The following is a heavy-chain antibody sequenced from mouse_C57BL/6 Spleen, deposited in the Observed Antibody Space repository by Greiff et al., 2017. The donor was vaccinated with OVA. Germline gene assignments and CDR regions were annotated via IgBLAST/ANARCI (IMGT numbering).Heavy chain of an antibody. Sequence: EVKVEESGPELVKPGASVKISCKASGYSFTGYYMNWVKQSPEKSLEWIGEINPSTGGTTYNQKFKAKATLTVDKSSSTAYMQLKSLTSEDSAVYYCARASLGPGGFDYWGQGTTLTVSS. J-gene: IGHJ2*01. CDR1: GYSFTGYY. V-gene: IGHV1-42*01. CDR2: INPSTGGT. D-gene: IGHD4-1*01. CDR3: ARASLGPGGFDY.